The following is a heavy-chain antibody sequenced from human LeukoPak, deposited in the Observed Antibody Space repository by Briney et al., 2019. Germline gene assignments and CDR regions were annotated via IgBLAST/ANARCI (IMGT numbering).Heavy chain of an antibody. CDR2: ISGSGGST. Sequence: PGGSLRLSCAASGFTFSSYAMSWVRQAPGKGLEWVSAISGSGGSTYYADSVKGRFTISRDNSKNTLYLQMNSLRAEDTAVYYCAGFSRPDRSPIELTMWSFDPWGQGTLVTVSS. V-gene: IGHV3-23*01. CDR3: AGFSRPDRSPIELTMWSFDP. J-gene: IGHJ5*02. D-gene: IGHD3-10*02. CDR1: GFTFSSYA.